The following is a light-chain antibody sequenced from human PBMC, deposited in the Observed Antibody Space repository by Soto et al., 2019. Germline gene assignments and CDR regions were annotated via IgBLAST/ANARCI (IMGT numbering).Light chain of an antibody. CDR1: QSVSNNY. Sequence: IVLTPSPGTPSLSPGERATLSCRASQSVSNNYLAWYQQKPGQAPRLLIYGASNRATGIPDRFSGSGSGTDFTLTISRLEPEDFAVYYCQQYGSSGTFGQGTKVDIK. CDR2: GAS. V-gene: IGKV3-20*01. CDR3: QQYGSSGT. J-gene: IGKJ1*01.